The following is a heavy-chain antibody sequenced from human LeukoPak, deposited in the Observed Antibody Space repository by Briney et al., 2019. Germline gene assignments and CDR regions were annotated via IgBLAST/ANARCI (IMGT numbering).Heavy chain of an antibody. J-gene: IGHJ4*02. D-gene: IGHD6-13*01. CDR2: IYYSGST. V-gene: IGHV4-59*08. CDR3: ASHTDIAPLSSLKY. Sequence: SETLSLTCTVSGGSISSYYWSWIRQTPGKGLEWIGDIYYSGSTNYNPSLKSRVTISVDTSKNQFSLKLSSVTAADTAVYYCASHTDIAPLSSLKYWGQGTLVTVSS. CDR1: GGSISSYY.